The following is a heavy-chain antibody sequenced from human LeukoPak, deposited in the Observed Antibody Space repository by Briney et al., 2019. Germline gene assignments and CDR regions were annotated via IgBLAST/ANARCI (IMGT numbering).Heavy chain of an antibody. D-gene: IGHD2-21*01. V-gene: IGHV4-61*01. J-gene: IGHJ3*02. CDR2: IYYSGST. CDR3: ARDQDDWDAFDI. CDR1: GGSVSSGSYY. Sequence: SETLSLNCTVSGGSVSSGSYYWSWIRQPPDKRLEWIGYIYYSGSTNYNPSLKSRVTISVDTSKNQFSLKLSSVTAADTAVYYCARDQDDWDAFDIWGQGTMVTVSS.